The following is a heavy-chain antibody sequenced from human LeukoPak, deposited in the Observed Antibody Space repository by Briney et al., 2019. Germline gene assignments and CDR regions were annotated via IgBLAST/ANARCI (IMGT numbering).Heavy chain of an antibody. D-gene: IGHD5-24*01. CDR2: MYYSGST. CDR3: ARHGRMGTINPSY. Sequence: SETLSLTCTVSGGSISNSSYYWGWIRQPPGKGLEWIGSMYYSGSTYYNPSLKSRATISVDTSKNQFSLKLSSVPAAVTAVYYCARHGRMGTINPSYWGQGTLVTVSS. J-gene: IGHJ4*02. CDR1: GGSISNSSYY. V-gene: IGHV4-39*01.